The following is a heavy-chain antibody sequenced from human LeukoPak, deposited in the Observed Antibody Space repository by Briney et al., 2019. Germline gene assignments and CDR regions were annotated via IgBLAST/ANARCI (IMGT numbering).Heavy chain of an antibody. D-gene: IGHD3-9*01. CDR3: ANGPYYDILTGYSPSGYFDY. CDR2: ISGSGGST. V-gene: IGHV3-23*01. CDR1: GFTFTNAW. J-gene: IGHJ4*02. Sequence: PGGSLRLSCTASGFTFTNAWMNWVRQAPGKGLEWVSAISGSGGSTYYADSVKGRFTISRDNSKNTLYLRMNSLRAEDTAVYYCANGPYYDILTGYSPSGYFDYWGQGTLVTVSS.